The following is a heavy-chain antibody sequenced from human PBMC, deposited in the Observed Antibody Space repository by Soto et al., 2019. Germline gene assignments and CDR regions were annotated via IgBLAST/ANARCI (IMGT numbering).Heavy chain of an antibody. CDR2: IYYSGST. V-gene: IGHV4-39*01. D-gene: IGHD3-10*01. CDR1: GGSISSSSYY. J-gene: IGHJ4*02. CDR3: ARLGEGHPATDY. Sequence: QLQLQESGPGLVKPSETLSLTCTVSGGSISSSSYYWGWIRQPPGKGLEWIGSIYYSGSTYYNPSLKSRVTISVDTSKNQFSLKLSSVTAADTAVYYCARLGEGHPATDYWCQGTLVTVSS.